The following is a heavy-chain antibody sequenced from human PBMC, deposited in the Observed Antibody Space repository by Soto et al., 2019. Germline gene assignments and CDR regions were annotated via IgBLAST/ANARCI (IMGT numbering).Heavy chain of an antibody. CDR3: AKERTSSGYFDY. Sequence: EVQLLESGGGLVQPGGSLRLSCAASGFSFRGYAMSWVRQAPGKGLEWVSAISDSGGRTYYADSVKGRFTIFRDNSKNTLYLQMNSQRAEDTAVYYCAKERTSSGYFDYWGQGTLVTVSS. CDR2: ISDSGGRT. J-gene: IGHJ4*02. CDR1: GFSFRGYA. V-gene: IGHV3-23*01. D-gene: IGHD3-22*01.